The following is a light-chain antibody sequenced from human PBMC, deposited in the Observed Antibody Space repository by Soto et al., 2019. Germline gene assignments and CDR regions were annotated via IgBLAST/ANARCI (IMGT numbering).Light chain of an antibody. V-gene: IGKV3-15*01. CDR1: QCVGSN. CDR2: GAS. Sequence: EIVMTQPPATLSVSPGERATLSCRASQCVGSNLAWYQQTPGQAPRPLIYGASTSAFGIPPRFSGSGSGTEFTLTISSLQSEDFAVYYCQQYNNWPYTFGRGTKLEIK. J-gene: IGKJ2*01. CDR3: QQYNNWPYT.